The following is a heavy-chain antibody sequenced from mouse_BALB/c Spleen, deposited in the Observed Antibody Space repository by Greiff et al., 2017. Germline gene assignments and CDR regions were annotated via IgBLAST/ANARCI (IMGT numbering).Heavy chain of an antibody. Sequence: VQLQQPGAELVKPGASVKLSCKASGYTFTSYYMYWAKQRPGQGLEWIGGINPSNGGTNFNEKFKSKATLTVDKSSSTAYMQLSSLTSEDSAVYYCTRYYGNYEGLDYWGQGTTLTVSS. V-gene: IGHV1S81*02. CDR1: GYTFTSYY. J-gene: IGHJ2*01. CDR2: INPSNGGT. CDR3: TRYYGNYEGLDY. D-gene: IGHD2-1*01.